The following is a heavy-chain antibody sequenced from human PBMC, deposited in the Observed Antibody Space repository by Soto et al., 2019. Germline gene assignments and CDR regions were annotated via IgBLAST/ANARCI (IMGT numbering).Heavy chain of an antibody. V-gene: IGHV3-15*01. J-gene: IGHJ4*02. CDR1: GFTFSNAW. CDR3: TTEGRD. Sequence: EVQLVESGGGLVKPGGSLTLSCAASGFTFSNAWMSWVRQATGKGLEWVGRIRSKSDGGTADYTAPVKGRFIISRDDSKNTVSLQMKSLKTDDTAVYYCTTEGRDWGQGTLVTVSS. CDR2: IRSKSDGGTA.